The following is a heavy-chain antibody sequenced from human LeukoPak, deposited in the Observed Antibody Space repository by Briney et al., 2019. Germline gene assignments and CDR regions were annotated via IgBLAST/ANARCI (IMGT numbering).Heavy chain of an antibody. D-gene: IGHD2-15*01. CDR3: ARGRIVVVVAATYGAFDI. CDR2: INHSGST. CDR1: GGSFRGYY. J-gene: IGHJ3*02. Sequence: SETQSLTCAVYGGSFRGYYWSWIRQPPGKGLEWIGEINHSGSTNYNPSLKSRVTISVDTSKNQFSLKLSSVTAADTAVYYCARGRIVVVVAATYGAFDIWGQGTMVTVSS. V-gene: IGHV4-34*01.